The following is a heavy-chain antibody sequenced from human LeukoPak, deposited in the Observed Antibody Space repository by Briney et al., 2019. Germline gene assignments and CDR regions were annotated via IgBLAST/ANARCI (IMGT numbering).Heavy chain of an antibody. Sequence: SETLSLTCTVSGYSISSGYYWGWIRQPPGKGLEWIGSIYHSGSTYYNPSLKSRVTISVDTSKNQFSLKLSSVTAADTAVYYCARSPTPRYFEGYYFDYWGQGTLVTVSS. CDR3: ARSPTPRYFEGYYFDY. D-gene: IGHD3-3*01. V-gene: IGHV4-38-2*02. CDR2: IYHSGST. J-gene: IGHJ4*02. CDR1: GYSISSGYY.